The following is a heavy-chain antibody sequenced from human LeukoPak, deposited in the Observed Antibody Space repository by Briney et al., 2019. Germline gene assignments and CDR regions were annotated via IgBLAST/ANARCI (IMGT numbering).Heavy chain of an antibody. CDR2: ISGSGGST. Sequence: AGSLRFSCAASGFTFSSYAMSWVRQAPGKGLEWVSAISGSGGSTYYAYSVKGRFTISRDNSKHTLYVQMNSLRAEDTAVYSCATYKWDCSGGSCYALGFDPWGQGTLVTVSS. CDR1: GFTFSSYA. D-gene: IGHD2-15*01. V-gene: IGHV3-23*01. J-gene: IGHJ5*02. CDR3: ATYKWDCSGGSCYALGFDP.